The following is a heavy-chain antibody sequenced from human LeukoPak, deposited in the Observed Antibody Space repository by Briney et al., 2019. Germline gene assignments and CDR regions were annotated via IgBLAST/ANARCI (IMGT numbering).Heavy chain of an antibody. CDR3: ARRVITFGGVIVFHYFDY. D-gene: IGHD3-16*02. CDR2: IIPIFGTA. Sequence: SVKVSCKASGGTFSSYAISWVRQAPGQGLEWMGGIIPIFGTANYAQKFQGRVTITADKSTSTAYMELSSLRSEDTAVYYYARRVITFGGVIVFHYFDYWGQGTLVTVSS. CDR1: GGTFSSYA. J-gene: IGHJ4*02. V-gene: IGHV1-69*06.